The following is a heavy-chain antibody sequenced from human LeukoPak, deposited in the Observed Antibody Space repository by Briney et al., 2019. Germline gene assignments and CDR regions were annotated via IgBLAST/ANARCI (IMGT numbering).Heavy chain of an antibody. CDR3: ARGTVDDTFPTDFDY. Sequence: ASVKVSCKASGYTFTGYYMHWVRQAPGQGLEWMGWINPNSGGTNYAQKFQGRVTMTRDTSISTAYMELSRLRSDDTAVYYCARGTVDDTFPTDFDYWGQGTLVTVSS. D-gene: IGHD3-22*01. CDR1: GYTFTGYY. CDR2: INPNSGGT. J-gene: IGHJ4*02. V-gene: IGHV1-2*02.